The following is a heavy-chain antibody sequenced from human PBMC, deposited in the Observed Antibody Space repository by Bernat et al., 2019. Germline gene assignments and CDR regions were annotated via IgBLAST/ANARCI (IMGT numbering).Heavy chain of an antibody. CDR1: GYTLTELS. CDR2: FDPEDSET. CDR3: ATPYSSGWFDY. Sequence: QVQLVQSGAEVKKPGASVKVSCKVSGYTLTELSIHWVRQAPGKGLAWMGGFDPEDSETIYAQKLQGRVPMTEETSTDTAYMELSSLRSEDTAVYYCATPYSSGWFDYWGQGTLVTVSS. D-gene: IGHD6-19*01. J-gene: IGHJ4*02. V-gene: IGHV1-24*01.